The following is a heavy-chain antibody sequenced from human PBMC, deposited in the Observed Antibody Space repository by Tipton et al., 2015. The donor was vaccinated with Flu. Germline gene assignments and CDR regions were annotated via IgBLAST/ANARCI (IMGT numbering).Heavy chain of an antibody. CDR1: GGSFSGYY. CDR3: ARRPVVVAASNWFDP. V-gene: IGHV4-34*01. Sequence: TLSLTCAVYGGSFSGYYWSWIRQPPGKGLEWIGEINHSGSTNYNPSLKSRVTISVDTSKNQFSLKLSSVTAADTAVYYRARRPVVVAASNWFDPWGQGTLVTVSS. CDR2: INHSGST. D-gene: IGHD2-15*01. J-gene: IGHJ5*02.